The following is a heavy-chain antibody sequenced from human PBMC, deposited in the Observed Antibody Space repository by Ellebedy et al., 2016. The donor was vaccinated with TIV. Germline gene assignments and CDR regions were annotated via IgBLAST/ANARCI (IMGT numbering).Heavy chain of an antibody. J-gene: IGHJ3*02. Sequence: GESLKISCAASGFSFSSYWMSWVRQAPGKGLEWVANINQGGSVKYYVDSVKGRFTISRDNAKNSLYLQMNSLRAEDTAVYYCATDGSYGDYRSPAHAFVIWGQGTMVTVSS. CDR3: ATDGSYGDYRSPAHAFVI. CDR2: INQGGSVK. D-gene: IGHD4-17*01. CDR1: GFSFSSYW. V-gene: IGHV3-7*01.